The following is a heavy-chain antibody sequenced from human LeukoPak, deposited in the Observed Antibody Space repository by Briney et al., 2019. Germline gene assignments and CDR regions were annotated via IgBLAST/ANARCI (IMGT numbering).Heavy chain of an antibody. D-gene: IGHD5-12*01. J-gene: IGHJ4*02. V-gene: IGHV3-21*01. CDR2: ISTGSSYI. CDR3: ARDRYGGYESGHYFDL. Sequence: GGSLRLSCAASGFTFSSSWMHWVRQAPGKGLQWVSSISTGSSYIYYADSVKGRFTISRDNAKNSLYLQMNSLRAEDTAVYYCARDRYGGYESGHYFDLWGQGTLVTVSS. CDR1: GFTFSSSW.